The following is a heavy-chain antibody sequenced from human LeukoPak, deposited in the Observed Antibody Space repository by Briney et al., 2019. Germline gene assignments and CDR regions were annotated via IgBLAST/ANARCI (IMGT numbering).Heavy chain of an antibody. CDR2: ISSSSSYI. Sequence: AGGSLRLSCAASGFTFSSYSMNWVRQAPGKGLEWVSSISSSSSYIYYADSVKGRFTISRDNAKNSLYLQMNSLRAEDTAVYYCAREGKYSSSLGAFDIWGQGTMVTVSS. J-gene: IGHJ3*02. D-gene: IGHD6-6*01. CDR3: AREGKYSSSLGAFDI. CDR1: GFTFSSYS. V-gene: IGHV3-21*01.